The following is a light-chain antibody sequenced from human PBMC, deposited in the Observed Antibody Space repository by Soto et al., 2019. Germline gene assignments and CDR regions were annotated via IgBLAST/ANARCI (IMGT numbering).Light chain of an antibody. CDR2: KAS. CDR1: QYISSW. Sequence: DIQMTQSPSTLSASVEDRVTITCRASQYISSWLAWYQQKPGKAPKLLIYKASSLESGVPSRFSGSGSGTEFTLTISSLQPDDFATYYCQQYNSQRTFGQGTKVEIK. V-gene: IGKV1-5*03. J-gene: IGKJ1*01. CDR3: QQYNSQRT.